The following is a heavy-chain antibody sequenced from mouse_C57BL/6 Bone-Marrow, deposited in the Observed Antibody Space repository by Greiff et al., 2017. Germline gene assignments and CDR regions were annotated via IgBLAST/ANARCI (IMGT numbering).Heavy chain of an antibody. D-gene: IGHD2-10*01. V-gene: IGHV1-76*01. CDR1: GYTFTDYY. CDR2: IYPGSGNT. J-gene: IGHJ1*03. Sequence: QVQLQQSGAELVRPGASVKLSCKASGYTFTDYYINWVKQRPGQGLEWIARIYPGSGNTSYNEKFKGKATLTAEKSSSTAYMQLSSLTSEDSDVYFCAGRVLLLYWYFDVWGTGTTVTVSS. CDR3: AGRVLLLYWYFDV.